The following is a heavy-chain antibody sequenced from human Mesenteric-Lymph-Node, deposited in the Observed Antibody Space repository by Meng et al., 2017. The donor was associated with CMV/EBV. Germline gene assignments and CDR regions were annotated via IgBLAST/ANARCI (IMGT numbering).Heavy chain of an antibody. V-gene: IGHV3-23*01. J-gene: IGHJ4*02. CDR1: GFTFSSYA. Sequence: GESLKISCAASGFTFSSYAVSWVRQAPGKGLEWVSSISDIGGGTYYADSVKGRFTISRDNSKNTLHLQMNSLRAEDTAVYYCARDPLQNYYGSGSYYNGFYWGQGTLVTVSS. D-gene: IGHD3-10*01. CDR3: ARDPLQNYYGSGSYYNGFY. CDR2: ISDIGGGT.